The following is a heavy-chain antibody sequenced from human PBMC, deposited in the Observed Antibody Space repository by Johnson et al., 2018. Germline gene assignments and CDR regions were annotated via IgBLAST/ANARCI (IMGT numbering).Heavy chain of an antibody. D-gene: IGHD1-26*01. J-gene: IGHJ1*01. Sequence: VQLVQSGGGLVQPGGSXRLSCAASGFTFSSYSMNWVRQAPGKGLEGVSYISSSSSTIYYADSVKGRFTISSDNAKNSLYLQMNSLRDEDTAVYYWARAIVGKGYFQHWGQGTLVTVSS. CDR3: ARAIVGKGYFQH. CDR2: ISSSSSTI. CDR1: GFTFSSYS. V-gene: IGHV3-48*02.